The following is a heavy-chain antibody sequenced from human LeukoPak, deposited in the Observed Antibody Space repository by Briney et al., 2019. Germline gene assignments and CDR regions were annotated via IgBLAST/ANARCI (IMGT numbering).Heavy chain of an antibody. D-gene: IGHD6-19*01. V-gene: IGHV4-39*07. CDR1: GGSISSSSYY. CDR2: IYYSGST. Sequence: SETLSLTCTVSGGSISSSSYYWGWIRQPPGKGLEWIGSIYYSGSTYYNPSLKSRVTISVDTSKNQFSLKLSSVTAADTAVYYCAVQVIAVSSIDYWGQGTLVTVSS. J-gene: IGHJ4*02. CDR3: AVQVIAVSSIDY.